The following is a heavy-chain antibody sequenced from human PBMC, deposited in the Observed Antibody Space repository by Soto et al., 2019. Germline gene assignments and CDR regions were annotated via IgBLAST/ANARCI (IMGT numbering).Heavy chain of an antibody. D-gene: IGHD2-15*01. Sequence: QITLKESGPTLVKPTQTLTLTCTFSGFSLSTSGVGVGWIRQPPGKALEWLALIYWDDDKRYSPSLKSRLTITQDPYKNQVVPTMTNMDPVDTAPYSCAHRRVYCTGGTCYSIWFDPWGQGTLVTVSS. J-gene: IGHJ5*02. CDR1: GFSLSTSGVG. CDR3: AHRRVYCTGGTCYSIWFDP. V-gene: IGHV2-5*02. CDR2: IYWDDDK.